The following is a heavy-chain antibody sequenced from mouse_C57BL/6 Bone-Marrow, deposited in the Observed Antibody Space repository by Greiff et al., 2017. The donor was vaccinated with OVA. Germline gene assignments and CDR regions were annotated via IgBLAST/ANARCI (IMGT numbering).Heavy chain of an antibody. V-gene: IGHV1-12*01. CDR2: IYPGNGDT. J-gene: IGHJ2*01. CDR3: ARGAIYYDYEDFDY. CDR1: GYTFTSYN. D-gene: IGHD2-4*01. Sequence: QVQLKQSGAELVRPGASVKMSCKASGYTFTSYNMHWVKQTPRQGLEWIGAIYPGNGDTSYNQKFKGKATLTVDKSSSTAYMQLSSLTSEDSAVYFCARGAIYYDYEDFDYWGQGTTLTVSS.